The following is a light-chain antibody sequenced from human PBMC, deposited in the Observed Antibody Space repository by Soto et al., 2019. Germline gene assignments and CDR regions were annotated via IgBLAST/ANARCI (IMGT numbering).Light chain of an antibody. J-gene: IGKJ4*01. Sequence: EIVLTQSPATLSLSPGERATLSCRASQSVSRYLAWYQQKPGQAPRLLIYDASNRATGIPARFSGSGSGTVFTLTISSLEPEDFAVYYCQRRSDWPSTFGGGTKVQIK. V-gene: IGKV3-11*01. CDR1: QSVSRY. CDR3: QRRSDWPST. CDR2: DAS.